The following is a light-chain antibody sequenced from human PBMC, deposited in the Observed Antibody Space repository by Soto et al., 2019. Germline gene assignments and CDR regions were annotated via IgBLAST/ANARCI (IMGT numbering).Light chain of an antibody. CDR3: GTWDNSLSSGV. CDR1: SSNIGINY. V-gene: IGLV1-51*01. CDR2: DND. Sequence: QSVLTQPPSVSAAPGQKVTISCSGSSSNIGINYVSWYQQFPGTTPKLVIYDNDKRPSGIPDRISASKSGTSATLGITGLQPGDEAHYYCGTWDNSLSSGVFGGGTKVTVL. J-gene: IGLJ2*01.